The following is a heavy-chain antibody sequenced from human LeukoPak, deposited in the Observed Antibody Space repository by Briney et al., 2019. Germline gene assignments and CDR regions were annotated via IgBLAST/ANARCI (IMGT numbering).Heavy chain of an antibody. Sequence: GGSLRLSCAASDFTFSDSAIHWVRRAPGKGLEWVGRIRSKANGYATSYGASAKGRLTISRDDSKNTADLQMNDLRTEDTAVYYCTRLRSDTTGGYYYFMDVWGKGTTVIVSS. CDR1: DFTFSDSA. V-gene: IGHV3-73*01. CDR3: TRLRSDTTGGYYYFMDV. J-gene: IGHJ6*03. D-gene: IGHD1-1*01. CDR2: IRSKANGYAT.